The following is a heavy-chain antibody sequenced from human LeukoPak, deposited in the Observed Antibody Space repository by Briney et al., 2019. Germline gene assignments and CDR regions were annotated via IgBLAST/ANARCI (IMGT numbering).Heavy chain of an antibody. CDR1: GGSISSGGYC. D-gene: IGHD3-3*01. J-gene: IGHJ5*02. CDR3: ARVAYDFWSGYFNWFDP. Sequence: PSETLSLTCTVSGGSISSGGYCWSWIRQPPGKGLEWIGYIYHSGSTYYNPSLKSRVTISVDRSKNQFSLKLSSVTAADTAVYYCARVAYDFWSGYFNWFDPWGQGTLVTVSS. CDR2: IYHSGST. V-gene: IGHV4-30-2*01.